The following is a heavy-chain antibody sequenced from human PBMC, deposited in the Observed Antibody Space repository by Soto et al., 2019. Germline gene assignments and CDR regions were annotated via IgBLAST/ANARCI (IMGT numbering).Heavy chain of an antibody. CDR2: ISAGNGNT. CDR1: GYTFTSYA. V-gene: IGHV1-3*01. CDR3: ARPYCSSTSCYAFDY. J-gene: IGHJ4*02. Sequence: ASVKVSCKASGYTFTSYAMHWVRQAPGQRLEWMGWISAGNGNTKYSQKFQGRVTITRDTSASTAYMELSSLRSEDTAVYYCARPYCSSTSCYAFDYWGQGTLVTVSS. D-gene: IGHD2-2*01.